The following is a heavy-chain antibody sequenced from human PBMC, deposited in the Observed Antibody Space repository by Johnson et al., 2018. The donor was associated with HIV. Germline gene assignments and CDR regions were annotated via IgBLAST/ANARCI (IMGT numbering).Heavy chain of an antibody. J-gene: IGHJ3*02. CDR3: ARGDNDESSGFYVGAAFDS. CDR2: ISYDGSNK. V-gene: IGHV3-30*04. Sequence: QVQLVESGGGMVQPGRSLRLSCAASGFTFSSYAMHWVRQAPGKGLEWVAVISYDGSNKYYADSVKGRFTISRDNSKNTLYLQMNSLRAEDTAVYYCARGDNDESSGFYVGAAFDSWGQGTMVTVSS. CDR1: GFTFSSYA. D-gene: IGHD3-22*01.